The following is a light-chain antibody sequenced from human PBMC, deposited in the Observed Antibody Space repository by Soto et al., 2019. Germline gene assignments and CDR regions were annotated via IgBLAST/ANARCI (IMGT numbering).Light chain of an antibody. Sequence: ETVLTQSPGTLSLSPGERATLSCRASPSLSRTQLAWYQQKPGQAPSLLIYGASSRATGIPDRFSGSGSGTDFTLTISRLEPEDVAVYYCQQYDRSPWTFGQGTKVEIK. CDR2: GAS. J-gene: IGKJ1*01. CDR3: QQYDRSPWT. V-gene: IGKV3-20*01. CDR1: PSLSRTQ.